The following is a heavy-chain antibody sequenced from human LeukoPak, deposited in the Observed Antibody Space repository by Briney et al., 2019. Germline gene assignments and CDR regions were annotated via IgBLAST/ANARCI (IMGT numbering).Heavy chain of an antibody. CDR1: GFTFSSYA. Sequence: GRSLRLSCAASGFTFSSYAMHWVRQAPGKGLEWVAVISYDGSNKYYADSVKGRFTISRDNSKNTLYLQMNSLRAEDTAVYYCARGNYYGSGSYPDYWGQGALVTVSS. V-gene: IGHV3-30-3*01. D-gene: IGHD3-10*01. CDR2: ISYDGSNK. CDR3: ARGNYYGSGSYPDY. J-gene: IGHJ4*02.